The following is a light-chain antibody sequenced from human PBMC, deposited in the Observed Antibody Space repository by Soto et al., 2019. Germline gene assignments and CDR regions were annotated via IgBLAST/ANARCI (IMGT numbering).Light chain of an antibody. V-gene: IGLV1-44*01. J-gene: IGLJ1*01. CDR3: APWDDSLNGPV. Sequence: QSVLTQPPSASGTPGQRVTISCSGSSSNIGSNTVNWYQQLPGTAPKLLIYSNNQRPSGVPARFSGSTSGTSASLAISGLRSEDEADYYCAPWDDSLNGPVFGTGTKVTVL. CDR2: SNN. CDR1: SSNIGSNT.